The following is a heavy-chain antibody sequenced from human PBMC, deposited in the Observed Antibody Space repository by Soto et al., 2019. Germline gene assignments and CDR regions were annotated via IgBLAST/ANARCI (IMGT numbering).Heavy chain of an antibody. V-gene: IGHV4-59*01. CDR3: ARNKEGTGLGLPTHFYYMDV. CDR1: GDSISGYY. CDR2: TYYTGRT. Sequence: SETLSLTCTVSGDSISGYYWSWIRQAPGKGLEWIGYTYYTGRTDYNPSLKSRVTMSVDTSKNKFSLELTSVTAADTAVYYCARNKEGTGLGLPTHFYYMDVCGKLNTVPVSS. J-gene: IGHJ6*03. D-gene: IGHD1-1*01.